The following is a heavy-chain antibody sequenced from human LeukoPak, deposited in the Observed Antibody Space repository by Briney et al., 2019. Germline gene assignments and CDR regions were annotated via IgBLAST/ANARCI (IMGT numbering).Heavy chain of an antibody. D-gene: IGHD3-10*02. J-gene: IGHJ6*03. CDR1: GFTFSSYW. CDR2: IKQDGSEK. V-gene: IGHV3-7*01. CDR3: ARAGDVRGVIMDYYYYYYMDV. Sequence: PGGSLRLSCAASGFTFSSYWMSWVRQAPGKGLEWVANIKQDGSEKYYVDSVKGRFTISRDNAKNSLYLQMNSLRAEDTAVYYCARAGDVRGVIMDYYYYYYMDVWGKGTTVTVSS.